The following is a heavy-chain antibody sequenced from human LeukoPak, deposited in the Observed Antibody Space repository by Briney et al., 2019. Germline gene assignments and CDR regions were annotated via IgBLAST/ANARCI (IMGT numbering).Heavy chain of an antibody. CDR2: IRYDGSNK. CDR3: AKASVGVTYYYYYMDV. Sequence: GGSLRLSCAASGFSFSSYGMHWVRQAPGKGLEWVAFIRYDGSNKYYADSVKGRFILSRDNSKNTLYLQMNSLRAEDTAVYYCAKASVGVTYYYYYMDVWGKGTTVTVSS. CDR1: GFSFSSYG. V-gene: IGHV3-30*02. J-gene: IGHJ6*03. D-gene: IGHD1-26*01.